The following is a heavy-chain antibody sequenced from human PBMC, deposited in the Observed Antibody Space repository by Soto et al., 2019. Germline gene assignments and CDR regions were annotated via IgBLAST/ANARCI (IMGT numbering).Heavy chain of an antibody. J-gene: IGHJ4*02. CDR2: ISGSGAGT. CDR3: AKDKYSSNY. CDR1: GFTFSSSA. D-gene: IGHD6-19*01. Sequence: GGSLRLSCAASGFTFSSSAMTWVRQAPGKGLEWVSCISGSGAGTYYADSVRGRFTISRDNSKNTLYLQMNSLRAEDTAIYYCAKDKYSSNYWGQGTLVTVSS. V-gene: IGHV3-23*01.